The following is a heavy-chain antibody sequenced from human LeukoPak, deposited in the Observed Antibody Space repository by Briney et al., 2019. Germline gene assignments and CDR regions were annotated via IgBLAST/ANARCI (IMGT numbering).Heavy chain of an antibody. Sequence: ASVKVSCKASGYTFTGYYRHWVRQAPGQGLEWMGWINPNSGGTNYAQKFQGRVTMTRDTSISTAYMELSRLRSDDTAVYYCAGDAAAAGTYYYYGMDVWGQGTTVTVSS. CDR3: AGDAAAAGTYYYYGMDV. D-gene: IGHD6-13*01. V-gene: IGHV1-2*02. CDR2: INPNSGGT. CDR1: GYTFTGYY. J-gene: IGHJ6*02.